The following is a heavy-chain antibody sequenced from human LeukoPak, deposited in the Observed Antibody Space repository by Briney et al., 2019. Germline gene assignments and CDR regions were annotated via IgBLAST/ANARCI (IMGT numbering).Heavy chain of an antibody. CDR2: FDPEDGEA. CDR3: ATAYSGSYWIDY. V-gene: IGHV1-24*01. J-gene: IGHJ4*02. CDR1: GYTLTELS. D-gene: IGHD1-26*01. Sequence: ASVTVSCKVSGYTLTELSMHWVRQAPGKGPEWMGGFDPEDGEAIYAQKFQGRVTMTEDTSTDTGYMELSSLRYEDTALYYCATAYSGSYWIDYWGQGTLVTVSS.